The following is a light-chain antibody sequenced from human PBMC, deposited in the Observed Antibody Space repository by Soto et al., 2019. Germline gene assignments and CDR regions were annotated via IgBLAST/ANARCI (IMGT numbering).Light chain of an antibody. J-gene: IGLJ2*01. V-gene: IGLV2-14*01. CDR2: EVS. CDR1: SSDVGGYNY. CDR3: SSYTSSSTRV. Sequence: QSVLTQPASVSGSPGQSITISCTGTSSDVGGYNYVSWYQQHPGKAPKLMICEVSNRPSGVSNRFSGSKSGNTASLTISGLQAEDEADYYCSSYTSSSTRVFAGGTKVTVL.